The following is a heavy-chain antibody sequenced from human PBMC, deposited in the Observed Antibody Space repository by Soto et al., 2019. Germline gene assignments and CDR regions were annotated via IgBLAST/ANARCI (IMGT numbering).Heavy chain of an antibody. CDR1: GYTFTSYG. D-gene: IGHD6-19*01. V-gene: IGHV1-18*01. Sequence: ASVKVSCEASGYTFTSYGISWVRQAPGQGLEWMGWISAYNGNTNYAQKLQGRVTMTTDTSTSTAYMELRSLRSDDTAVYYCARIRPPAAVAGTADYWGQGTLVTVSS. CDR2: ISAYNGNT. J-gene: IGHJ4*02. CDR3: ARIRPPAAVAGTADY.